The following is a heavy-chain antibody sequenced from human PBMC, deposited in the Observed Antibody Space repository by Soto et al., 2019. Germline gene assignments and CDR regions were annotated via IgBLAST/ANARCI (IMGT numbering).Heavy chain of an antibody. J-gene: IGHJ6*02. CDR3: ARYWEPRYSSSFRGYYYYGMDF. V-gene: IGHV1-2*02. CDR2: INPNSGGT. CDR1: GYTFTGYY. D-gene: IGHD6-6*01. Sequence: ASVKVSRKASGYTFTGYYMHWVRQAPGQGLEWMGWINPNSGGTNYAQKFQGRVTMTRDTSISTAYMELSRLRSDDTAVYYCARYWEPRYSSSFRGYYYYGMDFWCQGITVTVFS.